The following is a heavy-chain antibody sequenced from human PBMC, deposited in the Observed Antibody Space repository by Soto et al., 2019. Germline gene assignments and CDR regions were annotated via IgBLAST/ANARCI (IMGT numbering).Heavy chain of an antibody. V-gene: IGHV4-59*08. J-gene: IGHJ6*02. Sequence: QVQLQESGPGLVKPSETLSLTCTVSGDSISSYNLAWIRQPPGKGLEWMGYFRSGGGTSYNPSLMSRLAISADTSMKRFSLRLSSVPAADTAVYYCVGHGIGVLHGLVDVWGQGTTVTVSS. CDR1: GDSISSYN. CDR2: FRSGGGT. CDR3: VGHGIGVLHGLVDV. D-gene: IGHD3-10*01.